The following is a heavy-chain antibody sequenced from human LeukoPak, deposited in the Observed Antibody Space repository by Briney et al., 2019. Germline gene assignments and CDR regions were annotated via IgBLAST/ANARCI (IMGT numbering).Heavy chain of an antibody. Sequence: KPSETLFLTCTVSGGSISISSYYWGWIRPPPGKGLEWIGSIYYSGSTYYTPSLRSRVTISVDTSKNQFSLNLSSVTAADTAVYYCARLLVTAIPPIAFDIWGQGTMVTVSS. V-gene: IGHV4-39*01. J-gene: IGHJ3*02. CDR3: ARLLVTAIPPIAFDI. CDR1: GGSISISSYY. CDR2: IYYSGST. D-gene: IGHD2-21*02.